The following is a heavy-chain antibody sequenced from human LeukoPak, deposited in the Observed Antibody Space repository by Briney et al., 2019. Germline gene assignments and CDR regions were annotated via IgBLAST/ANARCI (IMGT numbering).Heavy chain of an antibody. CDR2: INTNTGNP. D-gene: IGHD3-9*01. J-gene: IGHJ5*02. CDR1: GYTFTSYA. Sequence: ASVKVSCKASGYTFTSYAMNWVRQAPGQGLEWMGWINTNTGNPTYAQGFTGRFVFSLDTSVSTAYLQISSLKAEDTAVYYCARGDMYDILTGYPITGWFDPWGQGTLVTVSS. CDR3: ARGDMYDILTGYPITGWFDP. V-gene: IGHV7-4-1*02.